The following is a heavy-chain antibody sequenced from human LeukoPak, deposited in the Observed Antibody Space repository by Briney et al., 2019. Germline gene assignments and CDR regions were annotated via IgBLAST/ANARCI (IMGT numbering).Heavy chain of an antibody. CDR3: VRDPHALDY. V-gene: IGHV3-21*01. Sequence: PGGSLRLSCAASGFTFSSYSMNWVRQAPGKGLQWVSSIGSSSSYIYYAESVKGRFTISRDDAKNSLYLQMNSLRAEDTAMYYCVRDPHALDYWGQGTLVTVSS. D-gene: IGHD2-2*01. J-gene: IGHJ4*02. CDR1: GFTFSSYS. CDR2: IGSSSSYI.